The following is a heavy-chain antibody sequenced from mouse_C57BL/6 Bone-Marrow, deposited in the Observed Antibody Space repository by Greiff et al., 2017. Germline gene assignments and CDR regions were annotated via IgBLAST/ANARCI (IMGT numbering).Heavy chain of an antibody. CDR1: GYAFSSSW. J-gene: IGHJ2*01. Sequence: QVQLKASGPELVKPGASVKISCKASGYAFSSSWMNWVKQRPGKGLEWIGRIYPGDGDTNYNGKFKGKATLTADKSSSTAYMQLSSLTSEDSAVYFCANIYYGYDPHFDYWGQGTTLTVSS. V-gene: IGHV1-82*01. CDR2: IYPGDGDT. D-gene: IGHD2-2*01. CDR3: ANIYYGYDPHFDY.